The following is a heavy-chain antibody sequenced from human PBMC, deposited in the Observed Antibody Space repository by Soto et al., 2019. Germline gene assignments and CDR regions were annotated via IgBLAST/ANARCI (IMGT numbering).Heavy chain of an antibody. V-gene: IGHV4-31*03. CDR2: IYYSGST. CDR3: AREPLT. CDR1: GGSISSGGYD. J-gene: IGHJ4*02. Sequence: QVQLQESGPGRVKPSQTLSLTCTVSGGSISSGGYDWNCTRPHPGKGLEWIGYIYYSGSTYYNPSLKSRVTLSVDTSNNTLSLKPSSVTVAATAVYYCAREPLTWGQGTLATGSS.